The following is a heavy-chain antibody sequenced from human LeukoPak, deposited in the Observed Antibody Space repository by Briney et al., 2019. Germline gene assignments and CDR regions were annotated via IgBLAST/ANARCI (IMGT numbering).Heavy chain of an antibody. CDR3: AKQLGYCSDGSCYFPY. CDR2: ISGSGGTT. Sequence: GGSLRLSCAASGFTFNSYAISWIRQAPGKGLEWVSAISGSGGTTYYADSVKGRFTISRDNSKNTLYLQMNSLRAEDTAVYYCAKQLGYCSDGSCYFPYWGQGTLVTVSS. V-gene: IGHV3-23*01. CDR1: GFTFNSYA. D-gene: IGHD2-15*01. J-gene: IGHJ4*02.